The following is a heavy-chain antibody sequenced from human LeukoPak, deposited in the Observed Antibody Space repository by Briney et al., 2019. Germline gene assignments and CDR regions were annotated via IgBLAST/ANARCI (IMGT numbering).Heavy chain of an antibody. CDR3: VRGPHIVAYSSKLFYMDV. V-gene: IGHV1-2*02. Sequence: SVNVSCKASGYTFTDYYMHWAPQAPGQGLEGMGWINPNSGGTHYAQKFQGRVTMTRDTSTSTAYMELTSLRSDDTAVYYCVRGPHIVAYSSKLFYMDVWGKGTTVTVSS. CDR2: INPNSGGT. D-gene: IGHD5-12*01. J-gene: IGHJ6*04. CDR1: GYTFTDYY.